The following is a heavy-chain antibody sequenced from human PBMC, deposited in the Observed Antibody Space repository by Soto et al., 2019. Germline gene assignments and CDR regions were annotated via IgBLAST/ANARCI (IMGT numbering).Heavy chain of an antibody. CDR3: AKDVSTWQWLVRVGWFDP. CDR2: ISGSGGST. D-gene: IGHD6-19*01. J-gene: IGHJ5*02. Sequence: EVQLLESGGGLVQPGGSLRLSCAASGFTFSSYAMSWVRQAPGKGLEWVSAISGSGGSTYYADSVKGRFTISRDNSKNTLYLQMNSLRAEDTAVYYCAKDVSTWQWLVRVGWFDPWGQGTLVTVSS. CDR1: GFTFSSYA. V-gene: IGHV3-23*01.